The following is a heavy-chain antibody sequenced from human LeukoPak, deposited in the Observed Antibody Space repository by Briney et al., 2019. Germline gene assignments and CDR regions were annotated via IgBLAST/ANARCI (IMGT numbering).Heavy chain of an antibody. Sequence: PGGSLRLSCAASGFTFSSFAMSWVRQAPGKGLEWVSAISGNGCRTYYADSVKGRFTISRDNSKNTLSLQMNSLRAEDTAVYYCAKLVDDIPDYWGQGTLVTVSS. J-gene: IGHJ4*02. CDR1: GFTFSSFA. V-gene: IGHV3-23*01. CDR3: AKLVDDIPDY. D-gene: IGHD2-8*01. CDR2: ISGNGCRT.